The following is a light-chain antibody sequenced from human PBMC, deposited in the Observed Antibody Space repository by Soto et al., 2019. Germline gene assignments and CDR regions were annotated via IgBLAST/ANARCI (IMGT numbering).Light chain of an antibody. J-gene: IGLJ3*02. CDR2: EVN. V-gene: IGLV2-14*01. CDR1: STDVGDYDY. CDR3: SSFTSRNTPK. Sequence: QAVVTQPASVSGSPGQSITISCTGTSTDVGDYDYVSWYQQHPGQAPKLIIYEVNNRPSGVSDRFSGSKSGNTASLTISGLQAEDEADSSCSSFTSRNTPKFGGGTKLTVL.